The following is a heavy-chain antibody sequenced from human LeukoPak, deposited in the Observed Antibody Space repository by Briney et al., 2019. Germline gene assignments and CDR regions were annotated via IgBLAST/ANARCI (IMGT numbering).Heavy chain of an antibody. J-gene: IGHJ3*02. D-gene: IGHD3-22*01. CDR3: ARDVYDSSGGAFDI. CDR1: GGSISSGDYY. V-gene: IGHV4-30-4*08. CDR2: IYYSGST. Sequence: SQTLSLTCTVSGGSISSGDYYWSWIRQPPGKGLEWIGYIYYSGSTYYNPSLKSRVTISVDTSKNQFSLKLSSVTAADTAVYYCARDVYDSSGGAFDIWGQGAMVTVSS.